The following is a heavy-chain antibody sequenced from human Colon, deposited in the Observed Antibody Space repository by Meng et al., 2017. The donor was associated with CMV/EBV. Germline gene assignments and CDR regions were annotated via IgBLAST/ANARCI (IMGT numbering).Heavy chain of an antibody. CDR2: INSDGAKT. Sequence: GGSLRLSCAASGYTFSNYWMHWVRQAPGKGLVWVARINSDGAKTSYPDAVKGRFSVSRDNDKITLYLHMHSPRADDTAVYSCARVPYSRHSGLDFWGQGTLVTVSS. V-gene: IGHV3-74*01. D-gene: IGHD1-26*01. CDR3: ARVPYSRHSGLDF. CDR1: GYTFSNYW. J-gene: IGHJ1*01.